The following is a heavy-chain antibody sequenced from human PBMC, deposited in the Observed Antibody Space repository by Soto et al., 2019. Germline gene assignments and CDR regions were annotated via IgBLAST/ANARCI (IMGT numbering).Heavy chain of an antibody. CDR3: AKEGIAAAGDRDYYYYYMDV. Sequence: GGSLRLSCTASGFTFSSYAMSWVRQAPGKELEKVTANSGRGGSTYYADSVKGRFTISRDNSKNTLYLQMNSLRAEDTAVYYCAKEGIAAAGDRDYYYYYMDVWGKGTTVTVSS. V-gene: IGHV3-23*01. CDR1: GFTFSSYA. D-gene: IGHD6-13*01. J-gene: IGHJ6*03. CDR2: NSGRGGST.